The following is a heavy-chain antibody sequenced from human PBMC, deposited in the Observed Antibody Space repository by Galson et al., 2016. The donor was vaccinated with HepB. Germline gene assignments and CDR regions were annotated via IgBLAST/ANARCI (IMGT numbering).Heavy chain of an antibody. J-gene: IGHJ4*02. D-gene: IGHD1-26*01. V-gene: IGHV3-23*01. Sequence: SLRLSCAASGFTFSTHAMTWVRQAPGKGLEWVSGIDGSGDNAHYTDSVKGRFIISRDNSKNTAYLQMSGLRVDDTAVYYCAKDLGTLGVGAAPEYWGQGTPVTVSS. CDR1: GFTFSTHA. CDR2: IDGSGDNA. CDR3: AKDLGTLGVGAAPEY.